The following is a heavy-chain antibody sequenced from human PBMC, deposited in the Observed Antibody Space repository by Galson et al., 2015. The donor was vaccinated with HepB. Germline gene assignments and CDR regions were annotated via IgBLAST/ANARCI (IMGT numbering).Heavy chain of an antibody. CDR1: GFTFSSSA. Sequence: SLRLSCAASGFTFSSSAMSRVRQAPGKGLEWVAAISGTGGSTYYADSVKGRFTISRDNSKNTLYLQMNSLRAEDTAVYYCASGYGSGSYYYWGQGTLVTVSS. J-gene: IGHJ4*02. D-gene: IGHD3-10*01. CDR2: ISGTGGST. V-gene: IGHV3-23*01. CDR3: ASGYGSGSYYY.